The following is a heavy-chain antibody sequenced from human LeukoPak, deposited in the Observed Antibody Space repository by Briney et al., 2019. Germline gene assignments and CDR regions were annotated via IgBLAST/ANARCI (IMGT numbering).Heavy chain of an antibody. CDR1: GYTFTSYG. CDR3: ARSRGIVVVTAMDDAFDI. J-gene: IGHJ3*02. Sequence: ASVKVSCKASGYTFTSYGISWVRQAPGQGLEWMGWISAYNGNTNYAQKLQGRVTMTTDTYTSTDYMELRSLRSDDTAVYYCARSRGIVVVTAMDDAFDIWGQGTMVTVSS. V-gene: IGHV1-18*01. CDR2: ISAYNGNT. D-gene: IGHD2-21*02.